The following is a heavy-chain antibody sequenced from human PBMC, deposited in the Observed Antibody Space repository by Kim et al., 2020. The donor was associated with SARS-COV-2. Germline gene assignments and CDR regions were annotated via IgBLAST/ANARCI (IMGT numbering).Heavy chain of an antibody. D-gene: IGHD2-2*01. J-gene: IGHJ6*03. CDR3: ARLGGVHAHPSFYYNMDV. CDR1: GVSISSHY. CDR2: IYYNGGT. V-gene: IGHV4-59*08. Sequence: SETLSLTCTVSGVSISSHYWSWVRQPPGKGLEWIGYIYYNGGTIYNPSLKSRVTISGDTSKNQVSLIMSSVTAADTAVYYCARLGGVHAHPSFYYNMDV.